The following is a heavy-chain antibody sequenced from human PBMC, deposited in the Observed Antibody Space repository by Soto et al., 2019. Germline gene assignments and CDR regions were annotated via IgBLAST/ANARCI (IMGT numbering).Heavy chain of an antibody. CDR1: DYTFTSYD. V-gene: IGHV1-18*01. CDR2: INVYNGNT. J-gene: IGHJ4*02. D-gene: IGHD4-17*01. CDR3: ARSGYGDNSWIDY. Sequence: QVQLVQSGAEVKKPGASVKVSCKASDYTFTSYDLNWVRQAPGQGLEWMAWINVYNGNTKYAQKVQGRVTLTADTSTSTAYMEVRSLRSDDTAVYYCARSGYGDNSWIDYWGQGTLVTVSS.